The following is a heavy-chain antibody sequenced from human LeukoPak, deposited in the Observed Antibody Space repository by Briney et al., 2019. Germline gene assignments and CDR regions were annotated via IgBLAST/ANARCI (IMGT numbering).Heavy chain of an antibody. CDR3: ARGGNGFVDSSSGWDYYYYYMDV. CDR1: GDSVSSNSAA. Sequence: SQTLSLTCAISGDSVSSNSAAWNWIRQSPSRGLEWLGRTYYRSKWYNDYAVSVKSRITINPDTSKNQFSLQLNSVTPEDTAVYYCARGGNGFVDSSSGWDYYYYYMDVWGKGATVTVSS. D-gene: IGHD6-6*01. V-gene: IGHV6-1*01. J-gene: IGHJ6*03. CDR2: TYYRSKWYN.